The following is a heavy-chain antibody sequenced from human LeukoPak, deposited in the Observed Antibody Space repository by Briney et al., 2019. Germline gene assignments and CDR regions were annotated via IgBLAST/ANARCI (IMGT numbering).Heavy chain of an antibody. CDR1: GGSISGYY. D-gene: IGHD4-23*01. V-gene: IGHV4-34*01. CDR2: INHSGST. J-gene: IGHJ4*02. Sequence: SETLSLTCTVSGGSISGYYWGWIRQPPGKGLEWIGEINHSGSTNYNPSLKSRVTISVDTSKNQFSLKLSSVTAADTAVYYCARVEYGGFDYWGQGILVTVSS. CDR3: ARVEYGGFDY.